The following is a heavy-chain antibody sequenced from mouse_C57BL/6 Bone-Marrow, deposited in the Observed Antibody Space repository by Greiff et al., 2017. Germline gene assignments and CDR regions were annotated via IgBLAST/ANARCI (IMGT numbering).Heavy chain of an antibody. D-gene: IGHD1-1*01. Sequence: EVKLQESGGGLVKPGGSLKLSCAASGFTFSDYGMHWVRQAPEKGLEWVAYISSGSSTIYYADTVKGRFPISRDNAKNTLFLQMTSLRSEDTAMYYCARDSYGSSYDWYFDVWGTGTTVTVSS. CDR2: ISSGSSTI. CDR3: ARDSYGSSYDWYFDV. V-gene: IGHV5-17*01. CDR1: GFTFSDYG. J-gene: IGHJ1*03.